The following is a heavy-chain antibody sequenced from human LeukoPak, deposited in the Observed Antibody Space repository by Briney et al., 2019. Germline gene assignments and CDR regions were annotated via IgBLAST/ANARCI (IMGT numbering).Heavy chain of an antibody. V-gene: IGHV3-23*01. Sequence: GGSLRLSCAASGFTFSSYGMSWVRQAPGKGLEWVSAISGSGGSTYYADSVRGRFTISRDNSKSTLSLQMNSLRAEGTAIYYCATYRQVLLPFESWGQGTLVTVSS. CDR1: GFTFSSYG. D-gene: IGHD2-8*02. CDR2: ISGSGGST. J-gene: IGHJ4*02. CDR3: ATYRQVLLPFES.